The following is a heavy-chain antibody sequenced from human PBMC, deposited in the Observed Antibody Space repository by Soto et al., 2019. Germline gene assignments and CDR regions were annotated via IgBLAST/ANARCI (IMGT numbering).Heavy chain of an antibody. J-gene: IGHJ5*02. CDR1: GGSIGSGGYY. CDR3: AREFSMTTVTMAHNWFDP. D-gene: IGHD4-17*01. Sequence: PSETLSLTCTVSGGSIGSGGYYWSWIRQHPGKGLEWIGYIYYSGSTNYNPSLKSRVTISVDTSKNQFSLKLSSVTAADTAVYYCAREFSMTTVTMAHNWFDPWGQGTLVTVSS. V-gene: IGHV4-61*08. CDR2: IYYSGST.